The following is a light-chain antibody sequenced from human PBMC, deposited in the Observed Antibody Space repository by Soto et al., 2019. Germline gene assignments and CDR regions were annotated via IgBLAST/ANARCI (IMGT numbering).Light chain of an antibody. CDR2: AAS. V-gene: IGKV1-27*01. J-gene: IGKJ1*01. Sequence: IPMPQSPSSLSASVGDRVTITCRASHGISNYLAWYQQKPGKVPKLLIYAASTLLSGVPSRFSGSGSGTDFTLTISSLQPEDVATYYCQKYNSPPPTFGQGTKVEIK. CDR3: QKYNSPPPT. CDR1: HGISNY.